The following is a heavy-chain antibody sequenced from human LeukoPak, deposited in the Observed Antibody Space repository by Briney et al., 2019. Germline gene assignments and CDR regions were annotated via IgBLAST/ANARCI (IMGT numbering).Heavy chain of an antibody. Sequence: ASVKVSCKASGYTFSGYYMHWVRQAPGQGLEWMGWMNPNSGGTNYAQKFQGWVTMTRDTSISTAYMEPSRLKSDDTAVYYCARATYCSSTSCFYGMDVWGQGTTVTVSS. V-gene: IGHV1-2*04. CDR2: MNPNSGGT. CDR1: GYTFSGYY. D-gene: IGHD2-2*01. J-gene: IGHJ6*02. CDR3: ARATYCSSTSCFYGMDV.